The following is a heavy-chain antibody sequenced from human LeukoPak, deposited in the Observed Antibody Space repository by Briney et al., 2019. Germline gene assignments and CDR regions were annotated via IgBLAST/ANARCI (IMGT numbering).Heavy chain of an antibody. CDR1: GFTFSDYY. V-gene: IGHV3-11*04. Sequence: PGGSLRLSCAASGFTFSDYYMSWIRQAPGKGLEWVSYISSSGSNIYYADSVKGRFTISRDNAKNSLYLQMNSLRAEDAAVYYCAREIRSSGWGDYYYGMDVWGQGTTVTVSS. CDR3: AREIRSSGWGDYYYGMDV. CDR2: ISSSGSNI. J-gene: IGHJ6*02. D-gene: IGHD6-19*01.